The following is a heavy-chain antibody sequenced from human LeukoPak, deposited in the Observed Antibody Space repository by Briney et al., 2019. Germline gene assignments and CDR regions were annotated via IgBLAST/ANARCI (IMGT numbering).Heavy chain of an antibody. V-gene: IGHV4-34*01. CDR3: ARGDRTSFTVVTPYNWFDP. CDR2: INHSGST. D-gene: IGHD4-23*01. Sequence: SETLSLTCAVYGGSFSGYYWSWLRQPPGKGLEWIGEINHSGSTNYNPSLKSRVTISVDTSKNQFSLKLSSVTAADTAVYYCARGDRTSFTVVTPYNWFDPWGQGTLVTVSS. CDR1: GGSFSGYY. J-gene: IGHJ5*02.